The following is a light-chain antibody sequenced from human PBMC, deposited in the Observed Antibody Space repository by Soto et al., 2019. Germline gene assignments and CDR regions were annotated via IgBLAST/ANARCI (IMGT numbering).Light chain of an antibody. Sequence: DIQMTQSPSSLSASVGDRVTITCRASQSISSYLNWYQQKPGKAPKLLIYAASSLQSGVPSRFSGSGSGTEFTLTIISLQPEDFATYYCQQSYSTPWTFGQGTKVDIK. V-gene: IGKV1-39*01. CDR1: QSISSY. J-gene: IGKJ1*01. CDR3: QQSYSTPWT. CDR2: AAS.